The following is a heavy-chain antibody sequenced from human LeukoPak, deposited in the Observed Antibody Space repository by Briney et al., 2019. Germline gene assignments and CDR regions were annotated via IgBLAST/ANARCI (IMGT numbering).Heavy chain of an antibody. CDR3: AKGSAYYFDY. Sequence: GGSLRLSCAASGFTFSSYSMNWVRQAPGKGLEWVSSISSSSSYIYYADSVKGRLTMSRDNSKNTLYLQMNGLRVEDAAVYYCAKGSAYYFDYWGQGTLVTVSS. CDR1: GFTFSSYS. V-gene: IGHV3-21*01. J-gene: IGHJ4*02. CDR2: ISSSSSYI.